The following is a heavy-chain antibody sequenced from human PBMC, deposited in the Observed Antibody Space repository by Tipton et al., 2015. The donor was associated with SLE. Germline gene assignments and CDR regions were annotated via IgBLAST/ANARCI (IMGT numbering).Heavy chain of an antibody. D-gene: IGHD2-2*01. Sequence: TLSLTCTVSGDSISSTNSYWAWIRQPPGKGLEWIGEINHSGSTNYNPSLKSRVTISVDTSKNQFSLKLSSVTAADTAVYYCARGSTGIVVVPAAHYYYYYMDVWGKGTTVTVSS. J-gene: IGHJ6*03. V-gene: IGHV4-39*07. CDR3: ARGSTGIVVVPAAHYYYYYMDV. CDR1: GDSISSTNSY. CDR2: INHSGST.